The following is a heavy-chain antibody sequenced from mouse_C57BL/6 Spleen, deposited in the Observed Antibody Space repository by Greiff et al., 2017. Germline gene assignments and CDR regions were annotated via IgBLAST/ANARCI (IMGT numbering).Heavy chain of an antibody. D-gene: IGHD2-1*01. V-gene: IGHV14-4*01. CDR1: GFNIKDDY. Sequence: VQLQQSGAELVRPGASVKLSCTASGFNIKDDYMHWVKQRPEQGLEWIGWIDPENGDTEYASKFQGKATITADTSSNTAYLQLSSLTSEDTAVYYCTPYGNDYAMDYWGQGTSVTVSS. CDR2: IDPENGDT. J-gene: IGHJ4*01. CDR3: TPYGNDYAMDY.